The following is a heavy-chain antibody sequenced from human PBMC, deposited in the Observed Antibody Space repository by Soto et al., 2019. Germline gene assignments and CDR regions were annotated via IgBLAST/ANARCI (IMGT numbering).Heavy chain of an antibody. V-gene: IGHV1-8*01. D-gene: IGHD6-6*01. CDR1: GYTFTSYD. CDR2: MNPNSGNT. CDR3: ARGSRGFPSSSSTYGY. Sequence: ASVKVSCNASGYTFTSYDINLVRQATGQGLEWMGWMNPNSGNTGYAQKFQGRVTMTRNTSISTAYMELSSLRSEDTAVYYCARGSRGFPSSSSTYGYWGQGTLVTVSS. J-gene: IGHJ4*02.